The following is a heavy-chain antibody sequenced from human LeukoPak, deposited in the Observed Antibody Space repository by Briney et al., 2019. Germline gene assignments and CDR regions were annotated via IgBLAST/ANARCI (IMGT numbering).Heavy chain of an antibody. Sequence: SETLSLTCTVSGYSISSGYYWGWIRQPPGKGLEWIGSIYHSGSTYYNPSLRSRVTISIGTSKNQFSLKLSSVTAADTAVYYCARDGYYYGSGRYYGLDYWGQGTLVTVSS. V-gene: IGHV4-38-2*02. CDR2: IYHSGST. CDR1: GYSISSGYY. D-gene: IGHD3-10*01. J-gene: IGHJ4*02. CDR3: ARDGYYYGSGRYYGLDY.